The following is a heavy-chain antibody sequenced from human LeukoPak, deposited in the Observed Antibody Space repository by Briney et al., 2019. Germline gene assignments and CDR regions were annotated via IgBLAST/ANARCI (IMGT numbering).Heavy chain of an antibody. J-gene: IGHJ6*04. CDR1: GFTFDDYA. CDR3: AELGITMIGGV. V-gene: IGHV3-30*18. Sequence: GWSLSLSCAASGFTFDDYAMHWVRQAPGTGLEGVAVISYDGSNKYYAESVKGRFTISRDNSKNTLYLQMNSLRAEDTAVYYCAELGITMIGGVWGKGTTVTISS. CDR2: ISYDGSNK. D-gene: IGHD3-10*02.